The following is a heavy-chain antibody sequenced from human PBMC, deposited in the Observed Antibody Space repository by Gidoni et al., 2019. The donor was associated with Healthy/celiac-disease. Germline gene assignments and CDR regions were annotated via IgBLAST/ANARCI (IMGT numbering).Heavy chain of an antibody. Sequence: QVHLVQSGAEVKKPGSSVKVACKAAGYTFTRYYVHWVRQAPGQGLEWMGIINPIGGSTSYAQKFQGRVTMTRATSTSTVYMELSSLRSEHTAVYYCSSAWGCPGGNENYDAFDIWGQGTMVTVSS. CDR1: GYTFTRYY. V-gene: IGHV1-46*01. J-gene: IGHJ3*02. CDR2: INPIGGST. D-gene: IGHD2-8*02. CDR3: SSAWGCPGGNENYDAFDI.